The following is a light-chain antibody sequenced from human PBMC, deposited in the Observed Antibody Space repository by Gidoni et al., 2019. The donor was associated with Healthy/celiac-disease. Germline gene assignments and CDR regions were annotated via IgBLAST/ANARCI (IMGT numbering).Light chain of an antibody. Sequence: EIVLTQSPATLSLSPGERATLPCRASQSVSSYLAWYQQKPGQAPRLLIYDASNRATGIPARFSGSGSGTDFTLTISSLGPEDFAVYYCQQRSNWPPWTFXXXTKVEIK. CDR3: QQRSNWPPWT. CDR2: DAS. V-gene: IGKV3-11*01. J-gene: IGKJ1*01. CDR1: QSVSSY.